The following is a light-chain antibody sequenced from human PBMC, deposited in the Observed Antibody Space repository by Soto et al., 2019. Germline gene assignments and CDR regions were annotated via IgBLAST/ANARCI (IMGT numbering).Light chain of an antibody. CDR2: RAS. CDR1: QSISDW. Sequence: DTQMTQSPSTLSASVGDRVTITCRASQSISDWLAWYQQKPGKAPKLLIYRASRLQSGVPSRFSGSGSGTEFTLTISGLQAEDFATYYCKHYNDSPWTFGLGTKVEIK. CDR3: KHYNDSPWT. J-gene: IGKJ1*01. V-gene: IGKV1-5*03.